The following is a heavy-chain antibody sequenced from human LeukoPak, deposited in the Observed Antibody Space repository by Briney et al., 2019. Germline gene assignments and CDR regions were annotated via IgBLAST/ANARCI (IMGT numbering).Heavy chain of an antibody. CDR1: GGSISSGSYY. CDR2: IYTSGST. Sequence: PSETLSLTCTVSGGSISSGSYYWSWIRQPAGKGLEWIGRIYTSGSTNYNPSLKSRVTISVDTSKNQFSLKLSSVTAADTAVYYCASPDTGYSSGHGTPEYYMDVWGKGTTVTVSS. CDR3: ASPDTGYSSGHGTPEYYMDV. D-gene: IGHD6-19*01. J-gene: IGHJ6*03. V-gene: IGHV4-61*02.